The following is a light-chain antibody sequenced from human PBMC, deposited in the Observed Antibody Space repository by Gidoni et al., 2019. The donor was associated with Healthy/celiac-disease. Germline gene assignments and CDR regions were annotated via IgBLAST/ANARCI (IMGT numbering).Light chain of an antibody. J-gene: IGKJ1*01. V-gene: IGKV1-39*01. CDR2: AAS. CDR3: QQSYRTPQT. Sequence: DIQMTQSPSSLSASVGDRVTITCRASQSISSYLNWYQQKPGKAPKLLIYAASSLQSGVPSRFSGRGSGTDFTLTISSLQPEDFATYYCQQSYRTPQTFGQGTKVEIK. CDR1: QSISSY.